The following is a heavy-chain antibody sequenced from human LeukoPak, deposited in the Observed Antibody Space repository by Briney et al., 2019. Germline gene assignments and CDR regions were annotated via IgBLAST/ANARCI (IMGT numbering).Heavy chain of an antibody. CDR2: IYYSGST. CDR1: GGFISSSSYF. V-gene: IGHV4-61*05. Sequence: PSETLSLTCTVSGGFISSSSYFWGWIRQPPGEGLEWIGYIYYSGSTNYNPSLKSRVTISVDTSKNQFSLKLSSVTAADTAVYYCARGGVSEYDAFDIWGQGTMVTVSS. CDR3: ARGGVSEYDAFDI. D-gene: IGHD3-16*01. J-gene: IGHJ3*02.